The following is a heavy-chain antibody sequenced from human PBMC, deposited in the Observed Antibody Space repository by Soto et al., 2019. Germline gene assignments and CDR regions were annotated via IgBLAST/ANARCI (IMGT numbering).Heavy chain of an antibody. D-gene: IGHD6-19*01. CDR1: GYTFTGYY. Sequence: ASVKVSCKASGYTFTGYYMHWVRQAPGQGLEWMGWINPNSGGTNYAQKFQGRVTMTRDTSIRTAYMELSRLRSDDTAVYYCAREKERYSSGWYWFDPWGQGTLVTVSS. V-gene: IGHV1-2*02. CDR3: AREKERYSSGWYWFDP. J-gene: IGHJ5*02. CDR2: INPNSGGT.